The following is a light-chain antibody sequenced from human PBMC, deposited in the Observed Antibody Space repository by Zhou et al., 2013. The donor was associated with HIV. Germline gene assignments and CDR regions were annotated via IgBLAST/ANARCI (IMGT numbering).Light chain of an antibody. CDR2: DVS. CDR1: SSDVGGYNY. Sequence: QSALTQPASVSGSPGQSITISCTGTSSDVGGYNYVSWYQQHPGKAPKVMIFDVSNRPSGVSNRFPGSKSGNTASLTISGLQAEDEADYYCCSYTSSSTLYVFGTGTKVTVL. V-gene: IGLV2-14*03. CDR3: CSYTSSSTLYV. J-gene: IGLJ1*01.